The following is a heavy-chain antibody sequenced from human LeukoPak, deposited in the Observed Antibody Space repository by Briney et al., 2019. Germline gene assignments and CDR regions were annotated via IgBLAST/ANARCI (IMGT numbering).Heavy chain of an antibody. D-gene: IGHD1-1*01. CDR1: GFTFSSYA. Sequence: GGSLRLSCAASGFTFSSYAMHWVRQAPGKGLEWVAVISYDGSNKYYADSVKGRFTISRDNSKNTLYLQMNSLRAEDTAVYYCARAGMFDYWGQGTLVTVSS. CDR2: ISYDGSNK. CDR3: ARAGMFDY. V-gene: IGHV3-30*04. J-gene: IGHJ4*02.